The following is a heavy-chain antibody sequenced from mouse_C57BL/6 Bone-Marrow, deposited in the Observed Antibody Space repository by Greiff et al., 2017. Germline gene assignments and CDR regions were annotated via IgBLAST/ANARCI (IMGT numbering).Heavy chain of an antibody. CDR2: IDPNSDGT. Sequence: QVQLQQPGAELVKPEASVKLSCQASGYPFKSYWMNLVKQRPGRGLEWLGRIDPNSDGTKYNDKFKSKAKLTVDKTTRTAYMQLSRLTSEDSAVYYCARGVIYYGGCRGSMDYWGQGTAVTVSS. J-gene: IGHJ4*01. CDR1: GYPFKSYW. V-gene: IGHV1-72*01. D-gene: IGHD1-1*01. CDR3: ARGVIYYGGCRGSMDY.